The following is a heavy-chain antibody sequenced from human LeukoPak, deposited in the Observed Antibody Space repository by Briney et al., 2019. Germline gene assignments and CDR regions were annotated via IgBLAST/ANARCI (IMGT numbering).Heavy chain of an antibody. CDR2: IYYSGST. Sequence: SETLSLTCTVSGGSISSRSYYWGWIRQPPGKGLEWIGSIYYSGSTYYNPSLKSRVTISVDTSKNQFSLKLSSVTAADTAVYYCARRIAAAGFFDYWGQGTLVTVSS. D-gene: IGHD6-13*01. CDR3: ARRIAAAGFFDY. V-gene: IGHV4-39*07. J-gene: IGHJ4*02. CDR1: GGSISSRSYY.